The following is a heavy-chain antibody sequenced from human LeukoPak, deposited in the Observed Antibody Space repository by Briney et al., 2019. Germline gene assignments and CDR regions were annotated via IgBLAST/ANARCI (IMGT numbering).Heavy chain of an antibody. V-gene: IGHV4-34*01. Sequence: PSETLSLTCAVYGGSFSGYYWSWIRQPPGKGLEWIGEINHGGSTNYNPSLKSRVTISVDTSKNQFSLKLSSVTAADTAVYYCARWGSGSPSDYYYYYYMDVWGKGTTVTVSS. D-gene: IGHD3-10*01. CDR1: GGSFSGYY. CDR3: ARWGSGSPSDYYYYYYMDV. J-gene: IGHJ6*03. CDR2: INHGGST.